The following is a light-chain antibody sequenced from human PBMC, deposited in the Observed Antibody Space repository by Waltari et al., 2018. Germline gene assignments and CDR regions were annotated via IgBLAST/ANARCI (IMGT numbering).Light chain of an antibody. J-gene: IGLJ2*01. Sequence: QSVLTQSPSASGTPGQRVTMSCSGRTSNIGANPANADQHLPQRAPELLIFSNDRRPSGVPDRFSGSKSGTSASLAISGLQSGDEGNYYCATWDDDLNGPIFGAGTKLTVL. V-gene: IGLV1-44*01. CDR3: ATWDDDLNGPI. CDR1: TSNIGANP. CDR2: SND.